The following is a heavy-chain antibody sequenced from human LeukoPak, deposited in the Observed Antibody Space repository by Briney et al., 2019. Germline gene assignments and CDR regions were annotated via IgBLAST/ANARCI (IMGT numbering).Heavy chain of an antibody. J-gene: IGHJ4*02. CDR2: IYHSGST. CDR1: GGSISSGGYS. CDR3: ARGHYDSTSYFGY. Sequence: SETLSLTCAVSGGSISSGGYSWSSIRQPPGKGLEWIGYIYHSGSTYYNPSLKSRVTISVDRSKNQFSLKLSSVTAADTAVYYCARGHYDSTSYFGYWGQGTLVTVSS. D-gene: IGHD3-22*01. V-gene: IGHV4-30-2*01.